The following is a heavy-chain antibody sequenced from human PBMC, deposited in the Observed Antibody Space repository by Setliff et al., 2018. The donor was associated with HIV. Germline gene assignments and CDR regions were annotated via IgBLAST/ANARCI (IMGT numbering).Heavy chain of an antibody. CDR3: AKDIPGPAINSGRIKNWFDP. Sequence: SETLSLTCSVSGGSFSSDSYYWGWIRQFPGKGLEWIGSTYYSGSTYYHPSLKSRVTISVDTSKNQFSLKLSAVTAADTAVYYCAKDIPGPAINSGRIKNWFDPWGEGTLVTVSS. CDR1: GGSFSSDSYY. CDR2: TYYSGST. D-gene: IGHD6-19*01. J-gene: IGHJ5*02. V-gene: IGHV4-39*07.